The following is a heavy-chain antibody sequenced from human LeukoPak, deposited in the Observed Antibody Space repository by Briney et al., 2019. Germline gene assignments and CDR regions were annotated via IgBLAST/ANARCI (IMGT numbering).Heavy chain of an antibody. CDR2: ISYDGSNK. Sequence: GGSLRLSCAASGFTFSSYAMHWVRQAPGKGLGWVAVISYDGSNKYYADSVKGRFTISRDNSKNTLYLQMNSLRAEDTAVYYCASAGDSSSSPFDYWGQGTLVTVSS. CDR3: ASAGDSSSSPFDY. J-gene: IGHJ4*02. CDR1: GFTFSSYA. V-gene: IGHV3-30-3*01. D-gene: IGHD6-6*01.